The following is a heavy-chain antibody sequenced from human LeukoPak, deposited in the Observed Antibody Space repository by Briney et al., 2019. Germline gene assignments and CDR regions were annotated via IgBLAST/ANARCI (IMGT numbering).Heavy chain of an antibody. CDR2: IYPGDSRI. V-gene: IGHV5-51*01. CDR1: GYSFTSYW. Sequence: AESLKISCKGIGYSFTSYWIGWVRQMPGKGMEWMGVIYPGDSRIRYNPSFQGQVTISVDKSIRTAYLQWVSLKASDTAMYYCACRDLTSTWSYPWGQGTLVTVSS. D-gene: IGHD2-2*01. J-gene: IGHJ5*02. CDR3: ACRDLTSTWSYP.